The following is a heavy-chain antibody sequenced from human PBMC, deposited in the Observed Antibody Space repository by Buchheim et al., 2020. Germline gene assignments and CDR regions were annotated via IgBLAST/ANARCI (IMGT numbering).Heavy chain of an antibody. CDR2: INPSGGGT. CDR3: AWGAIVLMVYVITVLDD. J-gene: IGHJ4*02. V-gene: IGHV1-46*01. D-gene: IGHD2-8*01. CDR1: GYTFTSYY. Sequence: QVQLVQSGAEVKKPGASVKVSCKASGYTFTSYYMHWVRQAPGQGLEWMGIINPSGGGTSYAQKFQGRVTMTRDTSTSTVYMELNRLRSEDTAVYYCAWGAIVLMVYVITVLDDWGQGTL.